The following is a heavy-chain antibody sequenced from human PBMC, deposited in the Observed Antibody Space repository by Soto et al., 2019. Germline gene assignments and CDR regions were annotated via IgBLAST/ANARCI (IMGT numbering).Heavy chain of an antibody. CDR3: AHAFGGTSWPNDAFDV. CDR2: IYWDDDT. J-gene: IGHJ3*01. D-gene: IGHD3-16*01. CDR1: GFSFSADGVG. V-gene: IGHV2-5*02. Sequence: QITLKESGPTLVQPTQTLTLTCIFSGFSFSADGVGVGWIRQPPGKALEWLVLIYWDDDTGYRPSLNSRLIITKDSSKNQVVLTMTNMDPLDTATYYCAHAFGGTSWPNDAFDVWGQGTVVTVSS.